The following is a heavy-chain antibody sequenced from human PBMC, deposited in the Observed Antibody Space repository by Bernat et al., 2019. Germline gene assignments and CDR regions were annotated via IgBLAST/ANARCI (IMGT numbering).Heavy chain of an antibody. Sequence: EVQLVESGGGLVQPGGSLRLSCAASGFTFSSYWMHCVRQAPGKGLVWFSRINSDGSSTSYADSVKGRFTISRDNAKNTLYLQMNSLRAEDTAVYYCARDQGSIVGLPSAFDIWGQGTMVTVSS. CDR1: GFTFSSYW. V-gene: IGHV3-74*01. CDR2: INSDGSST. J-gene: IGHJ3*02. CDR3: ARDQGSIVGLPSAFDI. D-gene: IGHD1-26*01.